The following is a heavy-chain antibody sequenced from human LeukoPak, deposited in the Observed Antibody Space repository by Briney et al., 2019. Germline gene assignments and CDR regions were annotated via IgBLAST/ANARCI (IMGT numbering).Heavy chain of an antibody. Sequence: GGSLRLSCAASGFTFSSYAMSWVRQAPGKRLEWVSAISGSGGSTYYADSVKGRFTISRDSAKNSLYLQMNSLRAEDTAVYYCARDKVVPAAIGHYWGQGTLVTVSS. CDR1: GFTFSSYA. D-gene: IGHD2-2*01. J-gene: IGHJ4*02. CDR3: ARDKVVPAAIGHY. CDR2: ISGSGGST. V-gene: IGHV3-23*01.